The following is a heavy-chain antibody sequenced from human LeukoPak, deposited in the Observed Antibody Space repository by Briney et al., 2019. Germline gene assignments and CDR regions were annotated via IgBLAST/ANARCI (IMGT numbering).Heavy chain of an antibody. J-gene: IGHJ6*04. CDR3: AELGITMIGGV. D-gene: IGHD3-10*02. CDR2: ISSSGSTI. V-gene: IGHV3-48*03. Sequence: GGSLRLSCAASGFTFSSYEMHGVRQAPGKGLEGVSYISSSGSTIYYADSVKGRFTISRDNAKNSLYLQMNSLRAEDTAVYYCAELGITMIGGVWGKGTTVTISP. CDR1: GFTFSSYE.